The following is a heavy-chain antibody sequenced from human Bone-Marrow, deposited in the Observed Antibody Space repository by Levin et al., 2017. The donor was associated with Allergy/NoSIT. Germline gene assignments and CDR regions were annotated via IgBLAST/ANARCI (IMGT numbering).Heavy chain of an antibody. Sequence: SETLSLTCTVSGGSISGFYWTWIRQPPGKGLEWIGYMHYSGSTNYSPSLKSRVTISLDTSKNQFSLNLSAVSAADTAMYYCARVGAATRDFDIWGQGTMVTVSS. CDR3: ARVGAATRDFDI. V-gene: IGHV4-59*01. D-gene: IGHD6-25*01. J-gene: IGHJ3*02. CDR2: MHYSGST. CDR1: GGSISGFY.